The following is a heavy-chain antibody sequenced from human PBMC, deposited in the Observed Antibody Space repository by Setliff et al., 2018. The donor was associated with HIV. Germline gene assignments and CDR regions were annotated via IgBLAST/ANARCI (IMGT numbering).Heavy chain of an antibody. J-gene: IGHJ4*02. CDR2: IYYTGST. Sequence: PSETLSLTCIVSGGSIRSSSYYWGWIRQPPGKGLEWIGTIYYTGSTNYNPSLKSRVTVSVDTSKNQFSLKLSSVTAADTAVYYCARGYSSSYYFDYWGQGTLVTVSS. D-gene: IGHD5-18*01. V-gene: IGHV4-39*07. CDR1: GGSIRSSSYY. CDR3: ARGYSSSYYFDY.